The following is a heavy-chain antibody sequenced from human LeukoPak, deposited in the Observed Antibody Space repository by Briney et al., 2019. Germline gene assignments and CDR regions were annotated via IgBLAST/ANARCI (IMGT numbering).Heavy chain of an antibody. D-gene: IGHD3-22*01. CDR1: GGSISSYY. CDR3: ASQSSGYYLGWFDP. J-gene: IGHJ5*02. V-gene: IGHV4-59*01. Sequence: SETLSLTCTVSGGSISSYYWSWIRQPPGKGLEWIGYIYYSGSTNYNPSLKSRVTISVDPSKNQFSLKLSSVTAADTAVYYCASQSSGYYLGWFDPWGQGTLVTVSS. CDR2: IYYSGST.